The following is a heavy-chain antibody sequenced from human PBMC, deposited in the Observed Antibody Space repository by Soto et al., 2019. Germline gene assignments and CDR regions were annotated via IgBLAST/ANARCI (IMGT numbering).Heavy chain of an antibody. CDR3: ARLRGNYVDY. Sequence: WTWLRQPPGKTLEWIGYIYYSGSTNYNPSLKSRVTISVHTSNNQFSLKLNSVTAADTAVYYCARLRGNYVDYWGQGTLVTVSS. CDR2: IYYSGST. J-gene: IGHJ4*02. V-gene: IGHV4-59*01. D-gene: IGHD6-13*01.